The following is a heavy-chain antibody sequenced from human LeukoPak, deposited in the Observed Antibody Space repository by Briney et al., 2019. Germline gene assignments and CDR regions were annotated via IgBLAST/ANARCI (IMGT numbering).Heavy chain of an antibody. V-gene: IGHV4-34*01. CDR1: GGSFSGYY. J-gene: IGHJ5*02. D-gene: IGHD3-3*01. CDR2: INHSGST. CDR3: ARDINKIFGVVKGFDP. Sequence: PSETLSLTCAVYGGSFSGYYWSWIRQPPGKGLEWIGEINHSGSTNYNPSLKSRVTISVDTSKNQFSLKLSSVTAADTAVYYCARDINKIFGVVKGFDPWGQGTLVTVSS.